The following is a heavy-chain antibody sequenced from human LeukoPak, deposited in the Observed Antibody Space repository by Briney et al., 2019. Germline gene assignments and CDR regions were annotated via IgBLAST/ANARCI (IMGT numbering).Heavy chain of an antibody. V-gene: IGHV3-48*04. J-gene: IGHJ6*03. CDR1: GFTFSTYS. CDR2: ISSSGSTI. D-gene: IGHD6-13*01. CDR3: ARGGQQLVWGDYYYYYYMDV. Sequence: GGSLRLSCAASGFTFSTYSMNWVRQAPGKGLEWVSYISSSGSTIYYADSVKGRFTISRDNAKNSLYLQMNSLRAEDTAVYYCARGGQQLVWGDYYYYYYMDVWGKGTTVTISS.